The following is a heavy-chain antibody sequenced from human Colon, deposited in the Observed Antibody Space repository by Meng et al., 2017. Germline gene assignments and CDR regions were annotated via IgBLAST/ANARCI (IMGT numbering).Heavy chain of an antibody. Sequence: GGSLRLSCATSGFSFSAFGMHWVRQAPGKGLEWVAVIWYDGRNKFYADSVKGRFTVSRDNSKNTLYLQMNSLSAEDTAVYYCARDPHVGYYSGLGSLYFDNWGQGTLVTVSS. D-gene: IGHD3-10*01. CDR2: IWYDGRNK. CDR1: GFSFSAFG. J-gene: IGHJ4*02. V-gene: IGHV3-33*01. CDR3: ARDPHVGYYSGLGSLYFDN.